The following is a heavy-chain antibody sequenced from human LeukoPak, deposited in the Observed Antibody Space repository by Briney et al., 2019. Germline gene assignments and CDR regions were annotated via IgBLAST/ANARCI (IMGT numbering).Heavy chain of an antibody. D-gene: IGHD1-14*01. CDR3: ARTYNPDY. V-gene: IGHV3-30*02. CDR1: GFTFSSTG. J-gene: IGHJ4*02. CDR2: IRYDGNNK. Sequence: GGSLRLSCTASGFTFSSTGMHWVRQAPGKGLEWVPYIRYDGNNKYYGYSVKGRLTVSRDNSKNTLYLQMNSLRVEDTAVYYCARTYNPDYWGQGTLVTVSS.